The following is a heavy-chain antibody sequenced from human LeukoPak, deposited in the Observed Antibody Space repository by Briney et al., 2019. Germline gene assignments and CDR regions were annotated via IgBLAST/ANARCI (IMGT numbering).Heavy chain of an antibody. Sequence: SETLSLTCTVSSGPISSSYYWGWIRQPPGKGLEWLGSIFHSGSTYYNPSLKSRVTISVDTSNNQFSLKLSSVTAADTAVYSCARYYRPAYYFDYWGQGTLVTVSS. CDR3: ARYYRPAYYFDY. D-gene: IGHD2/OR15-2a*01. V-gene: IGHV4-39*07. J-gene: IGHJ4*02. CDR2: IFHSGST. CDR1: SGPISSSYY.